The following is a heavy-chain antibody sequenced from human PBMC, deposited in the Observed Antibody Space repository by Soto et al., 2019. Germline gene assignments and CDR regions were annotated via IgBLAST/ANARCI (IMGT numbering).Heavy chain of an antibody. CDR3: ASLRDDFWSGDGYYYMDV. J-gene: IGHJ6*03. V-gene: IGHV4-31*03. D-gene: IGHD3-3*01. CDR2: IYYSGST. CDR1: GGSISSGGYY. Sequence: SETLSLTCTVSGGSISSGGYYWSWIRQHPGKGLEWIGYIYYSGSTYYNPSLKSRVTISVDTSKNQFSLKLSPVTAADTAVYYCASLRDDFWSGDGYYYMDVWGKGTTVTVSS.